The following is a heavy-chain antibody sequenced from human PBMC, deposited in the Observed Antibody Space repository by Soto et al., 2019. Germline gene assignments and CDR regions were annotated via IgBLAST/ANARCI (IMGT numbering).Heavy chain of an antibody. D-gene: IGHD6-13*01. Sequence: SETLSLTCTVSDGSISSYYWSWIRQPPGKGLEWIGYIYYSGSTNYNPSLKSRVTISVDTSKNQFSLKLSSVTAADTAVYYCAREQQLVFPYFDYWGQGILVTVSS. CDR3: AREQQLVFPYFDY. V-gene: IGHV4-59*08. J-gene: IGHJ4*02. CDR2: IYYSGST. CDR1: DGSISSYY.